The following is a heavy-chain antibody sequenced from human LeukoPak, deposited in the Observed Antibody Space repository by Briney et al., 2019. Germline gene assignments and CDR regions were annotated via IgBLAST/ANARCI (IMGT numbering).Heavy chain of an antibody. J-gene: IGHJ6*04. Sequence: PGGSLRLSCAASGFTFSSYSMNWVRQAPGKGLEWVSSISSSSSYIYYADSVKGRFTISRDNAKNSLYLQMNSLRAEDTAVYYCARVLAPAAYYGMDVWGKGTTVTVSS. D-gene: IGHD2-2*01. CDR2: ISSSSSYI. V-gene: IGHV3-21*01. CDR1: GFTFSSYS. CDR3: ARVLAPAAYYGMDV.